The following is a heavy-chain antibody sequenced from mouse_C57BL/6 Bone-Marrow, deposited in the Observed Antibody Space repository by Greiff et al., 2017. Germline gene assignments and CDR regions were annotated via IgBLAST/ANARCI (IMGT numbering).Heavy chain of an antibody. CDR3: ARAFYYYGSSYDAMDY. D-gene: IGHD1-1*01. V-gene: IGHV14-2*01. J-gene: IGHJ4*01. CDR2: IDPEDGET. Sequence: EVQLQQSGAELVKPGASVKLSCTASGFNIKDYYMHWVKQRTEQGLEWIGRIDPEDGETKYAPKFPGKATITADTSSNTAYLQLSSLTSEDTAVYYCARAFYYYGSSYDAMDYWGQGTSVTVSS. CDR1: GFNIKDYY.